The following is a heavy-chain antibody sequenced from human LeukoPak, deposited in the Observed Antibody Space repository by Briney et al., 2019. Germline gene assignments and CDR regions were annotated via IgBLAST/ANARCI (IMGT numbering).Heavy chain of an antibody. CDR2: IYSGGST. Sequence: ETLSLTCGVYDGSLINYYCHWIRQAPGKGLEWVSLIYSGGSTYYADSVKGRFTISRDNSKNTLYLQMNSLRAEDTAVYYCASSGNYRIYYFDYWGQGTLVTVSS. D-gene: IGHD1-26*01. J-gene: IGHJ4*02. CDR1: DGSLINYY. CDR3: ASSGNYRIYYFDY. V-gene: IGHV3-66*01.